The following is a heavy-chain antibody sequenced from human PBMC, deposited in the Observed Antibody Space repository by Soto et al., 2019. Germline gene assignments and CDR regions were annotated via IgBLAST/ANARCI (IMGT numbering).Heavy chain of an antibody. Sequence: QVQLVESGGGVVQPGRSPRLSCAASGFTFSSYGMHWVRQAPGKGLEWVAVISYDGSNKYYADSVKGRFTISRDNSKNTLYLQMNSLRAEDTAVYYCAKDSLTMSSSGWYSVDYWGQGTLVTVSS. D-gene: IGHD6-19*01. CDR3: AKDSLTMSSSGWYSVDY. CDR1: GFTFSSYG. V-gene: IGHV3-30*18. CDR2: ISYDGSNK. J-gene: IGHJ4*02.